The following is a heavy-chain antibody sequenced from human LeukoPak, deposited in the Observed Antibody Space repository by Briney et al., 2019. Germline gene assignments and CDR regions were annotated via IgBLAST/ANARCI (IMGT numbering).Heavy chain of an antibody. Sequence: GGSLRPSCAASGFTFSSYGMHWVRQAPGKGLEWVAVISYDGSNKYYADSVKGRFTISRDNSKNTLYLQMNSLRAEDTAVYYCAKGRGYSYGPLDYWGQGTLVTVSS. D-gene: IGHD5-18*01. J-gene: IGHJ4*02. CDR1: GFTFSSYG. CDR2: ISYDGSNK. V-gene: IGHV3-30*18. CDR3: AKGRGYSYGPLDY.